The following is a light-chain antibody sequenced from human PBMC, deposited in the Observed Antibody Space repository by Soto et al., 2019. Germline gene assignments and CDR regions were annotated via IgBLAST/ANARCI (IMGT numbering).Light chain of an antibody. Sequence: EVVLTQSPATLSLSPGEGATLSCRASQSIGNYLAWYQQKPGQAPRLLIVGSFARATGIPARFSGSGSGSEFTLTISGLQSEDFAVYYCQQYNDRPPITFGQGTRLEIK. J-gene: IGKJ5*01. V-gene: IGKV3-15*01. CDR1: QSIGNY. CDR3: QQYNDRPPIT. CDR2: GSF.